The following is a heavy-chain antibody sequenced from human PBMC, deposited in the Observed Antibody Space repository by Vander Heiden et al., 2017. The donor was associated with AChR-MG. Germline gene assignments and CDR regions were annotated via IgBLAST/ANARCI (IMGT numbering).Heavy chain of an antibody. Sequence: EVQLVESGGGLVKPGGSLRPSCAASGFTFRSYSMSWVRQAPGKGLEWVSSISSSSSYIYYADSVKGRCTISRDNAKNSLYLQMNSLRAEDTAVYYCARDLGGYSYGAPYYYYMDVWGKGTTVTVSS. V-gene: IGHV3-21*01. D-gene: IGHD5-18*01. CDR2: ISSSSSYI. CDR3: ARDLGGYSYGAPYYYYMDV. CDR1: GFTFRSYS. J-gene: IGHJ6*03.